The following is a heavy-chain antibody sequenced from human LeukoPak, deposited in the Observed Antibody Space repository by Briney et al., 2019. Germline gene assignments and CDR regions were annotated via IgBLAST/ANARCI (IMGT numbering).Heavy chain of an antibody. CDR2: INPSGGST. V-gene: IGHV1-46*01. D-gene: IGHD3-10*01. CDR3: ARPVRGYYGSGSYCFDY. CDR1: GYTFTSYY. Sequence: GASVKVSCKASGYTFTSYYMHWVRQAPGQGLEWMGIINPSGGSTSYAQKFQGRVTMTRDTSASTAYMELSSLRSEDTAVYYCARPVRGYYGSGSYCFDYWGQGTLVTVSS. J-gene: IGHJ4*02.